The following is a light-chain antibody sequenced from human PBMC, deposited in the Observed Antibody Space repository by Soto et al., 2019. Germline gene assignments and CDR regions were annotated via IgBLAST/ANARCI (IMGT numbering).Light chain of an antibody. CDR1: QSVSIN. CDR3: QQYNNWRWT. V-gene: IGKV3-15*01. Sequence: EIVMTQSPATLSVSPGERATLSCRASQSVSINLAWYQQKPGQAPRLLIYGASTRATGIPARFSGSGSGTEFTLTISSLQSEEFAVYYCQQYNNWRWTFGQGTKVDIK. J-gene: IGKJ1*01. CDR2: GAS.